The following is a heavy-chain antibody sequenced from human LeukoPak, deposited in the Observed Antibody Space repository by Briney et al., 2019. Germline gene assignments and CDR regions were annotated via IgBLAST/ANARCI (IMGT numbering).Heavy chain of an antibody. J-gene: IGHJ5*02. CDR2: IYASGNT. CDR3: ARGHYYGSGSKPAYNWFDP. D-gene: IGHD3-10*01. Sequence: SETLSLTCTVSGDSISSSRHYWSWIRQPAGKGLEWIGRIYASGNTNYNPSLKSRVTISLDTSKNQFSLNLRSVTAADTAVYYCARGHYYGSGSKPAYNWFDPWGQGTLVTVSS. CDR1: GDSISSSRHY. V-gene: IGHV4-61*02.